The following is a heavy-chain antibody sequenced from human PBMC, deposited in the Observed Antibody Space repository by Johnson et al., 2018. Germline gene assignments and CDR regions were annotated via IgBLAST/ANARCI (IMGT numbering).Heavy chain of an antibody. V-gene: IGHV3-30*18. CDR3: AKDDPRYGMDV. CDR1: GFTLSDYG. Sequence: QVQLVESGGGVVQPERSLRLSCAGSGFTLSDYGIHWVRQAPGKGLEWVAVISYDASHEDYAESVKGRFTISRDHSENTVYLQMNSLRAEDTAVYYCAKDDPRYGMDVWGQGTTVTVSS. CDR2: ISYDASHE. J-gene: IGHJ6*02.